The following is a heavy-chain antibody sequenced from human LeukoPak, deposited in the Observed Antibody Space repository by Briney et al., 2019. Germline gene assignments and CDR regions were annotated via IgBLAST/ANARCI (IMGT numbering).Heavy chain of an antibody. CDR1: GFSFSSYA. Sequence: GGSLRLSCAASGFSFSSYAMHWVRQAPGKGLEWVAVIWYDGSNQYYANSVRGRFTISRDNSKNTLHLQMNSLRAEDTAAYYCVKSGPDFGDLPSEYYFDFWGQGTLVTVSS. CDR3: VKSGPDFGDLPSEYYFDF. V-gene: IGHV3-33*06. D-gene: IGHD4-17*01. CDR2: IWYDGSNQ. J-gene: IGHJ4*02.